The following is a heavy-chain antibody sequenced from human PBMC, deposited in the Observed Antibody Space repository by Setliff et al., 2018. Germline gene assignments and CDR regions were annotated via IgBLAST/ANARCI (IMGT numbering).Heavy chain of an antibody. J-gene: IGHJ6*02. D-gene: IGHD2-21*01. CDR2: IYTSGAT. V-gene: IGHV4-61*02. Sequence: PSETLSLTCTVSGASLSSGSYYWSWIRQSAGKGLEWIGRIYTSGATTYSPSLKGRVSISADTSKNLFSLRLKSVTAADTAVYYCAKEYVVNSFVSNSHQHYGLDVWGQGTTVTVSS. CDR1: GASLSSGSYY. CDR3: AKEYVVNSFVSNSHQHYGLDV.